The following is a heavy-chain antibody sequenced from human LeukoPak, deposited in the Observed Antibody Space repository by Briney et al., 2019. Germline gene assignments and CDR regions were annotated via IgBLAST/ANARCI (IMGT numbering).Heavy chain of an antibody. D-gene: IGHD6-19*01. V-gene: IGHV4-30-2*01. CDR3: ARGHSSGWYSYYYYGMDV. CDR1: GGSISSGGYS. Sequence: SETLSLTCTVSGGSISSGGYSWSWIRQPPGKGLEWIGYIYHSGSTYYNPSLKSRVTISVDRSKNQFSLKLSSVTAADTAVYYCARGHSSGWYSYYYYGMDVWGQGTTVTVSS. CDR2: IYHSGST. J-gene: IGHJ6*02.